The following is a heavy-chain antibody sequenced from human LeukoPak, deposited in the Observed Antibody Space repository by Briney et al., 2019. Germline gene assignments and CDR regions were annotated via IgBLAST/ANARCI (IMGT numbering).Heavy chain of an antibody. Sequence: SQTLSLTCTVSGGSISSGSYYWRWIRQHPGKGLEWIWYIYYSGSTYYNPSLKSRVTISVDTSKDQFSLKLSSVTAADTAVYYCAREGEAYCSSTSCYSASGAFAIWGQGTMVTVSS. D-gene: IGHD2-2*01. V-gene: IGHV4-31*03. CDR1: GGSISSGSYY. J-gene: IGHJ3*02. CDR3: AREGEAYCSSTSCYSASGAFAI. CDR2: IYYSGST.